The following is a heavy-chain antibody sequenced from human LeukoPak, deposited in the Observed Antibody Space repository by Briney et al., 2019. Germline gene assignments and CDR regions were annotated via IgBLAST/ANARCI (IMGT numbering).Heavy chain of an antibody. CDR2: ISNSGNTI. CDR1: GFIFSDYY. Sequence: GGSLRLSCAVSGFIFSDYYMTWIRQAPGKGLEGIAYISNSGNTIYYTDSVRGRFTISRENAKNSLYLQMNSLRAEDTAVYYCARDSAPTVRFAFDIWGQGTLVTVSS. CDR3: ARDSAPTVRFAFDI. V-gene: IGHV3-11*01. J-gene: IGHJ3*02. D-gene: IGHD4-11*01.